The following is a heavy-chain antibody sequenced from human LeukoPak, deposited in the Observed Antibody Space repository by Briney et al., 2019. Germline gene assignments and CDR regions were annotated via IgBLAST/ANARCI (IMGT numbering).Heavy chain of an antibody. D-gene: IGHD3-3*01. CDR1: GFTVSSNY. CDR3: ARAEGMLHYDFWSGYHYYYYYYMDV. CDR2: IYSEGRT. J-gene: IGHJ6*03. Sequence: GGSLRLSCAASGFTVSSNYMSWVRQAPGKGLEWVSVIYSEGRTKYADSVKGRLTISRDNSKNTVNLQMNSLRVEDTAVYYCARAEGMLHYDFWSGYHYYYYYYMDVWGKGTTVTVSS. V-gene: IGHV3-66*02.